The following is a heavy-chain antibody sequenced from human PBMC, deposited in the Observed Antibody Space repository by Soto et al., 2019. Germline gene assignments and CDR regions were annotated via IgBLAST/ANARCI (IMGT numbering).Heavy chain of an antibody. CDR3: AGSAPRATNYYYAMDV. J-gene: IGHJ6*02. Sequence: PSETLSLTCTVSGGSVSSGSFYWSWIRRPPGKGLEWIGYFYDSGSTNYNPSLRSRVTMSVDTSKNQFSLKLSSVTAADTAVYYCAGSAPRATNYYYAMDVWGQGTTITVSS. CDR1: GGSVSSGSFY. D-gene: IGHD1-26*01. V-gene: IGHV4-61*01. CDR2: FYDSGST.